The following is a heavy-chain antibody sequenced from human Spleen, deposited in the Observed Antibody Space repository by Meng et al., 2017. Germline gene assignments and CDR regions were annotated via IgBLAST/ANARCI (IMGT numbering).Heavy chain of an antibody. J-gene: IGHJ4*02. Sequence: EHLVESGGGVVQPGGSLRLSCAASGFTFSRYWMHWVRQVPGQGLVWVSRINPDGSSTSYADSVKGRFTISRDNAKNTLYLQMTSLRAEDTAVYYCSKDYTGSDDYWGQGTLVTVSS. CDR3: SKDYTGSDDY. CDR1: GFTFSRYW. D-gene: IGHD5-12*01. CDR2: INPDGSST. V-gene: IGHV3-74*01.